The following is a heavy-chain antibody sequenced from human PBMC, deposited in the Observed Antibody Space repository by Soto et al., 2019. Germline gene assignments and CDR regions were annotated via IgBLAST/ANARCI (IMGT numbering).Heavy chain of an antibody. CDR2: ISGSGGGT. V-gene: IGHV3-23*01. CDR1: GFTFSSYA. J-gene: IGHJ3*01. Sequence: EVQLLDSGVGLVQPGGSLRLSCAASGFTFSSYAMSWVRQAPGKGLEWVSSISGSGGGTYYADSVKGRFTISRDNSKNTLSLQMNSLRAEDTAVYYCAKSRGSGSYFNPSDAFDFWGQGTMVTVSS. CDR3: AKSRGSGSYFNPSDAFDF. D-gene: IGHD3-10*01.